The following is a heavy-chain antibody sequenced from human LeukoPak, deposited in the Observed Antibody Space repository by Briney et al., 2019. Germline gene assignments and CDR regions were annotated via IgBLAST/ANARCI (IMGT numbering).Heavy chain of an antibody. CDR3: ARERTPKYYYGSGSVDRYFDH. J-gene: IGHJ4*02. Sequence: GGSLRLSCAASGFTFSSYSMNWVRQAPGKGLEWVSYISSSSSTIYYADSVKGRFTISRDNAKNSLYLQMHSLSAEDTAVYYCARERTPKYYYGSGSVDRYFDHWGQGTLVTVSS. CDR2: ISSSSSTI. CDR1: GFTFSSYS. V-gene: IGHV3-48*01. D-gene: IGHD3-10*01.